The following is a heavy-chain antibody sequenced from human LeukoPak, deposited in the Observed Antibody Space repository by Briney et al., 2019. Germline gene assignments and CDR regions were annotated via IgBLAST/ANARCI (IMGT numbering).Heavy chain of an antibody. CDR1: GFTFSGYD. CDR2: ISSSSSYM. CDR3: ARGLCGGDCYDY. Sequence: GGSLRLSCVASGFTFSGYDMNWVRQAPGKGLEWVSSISSSSSYMYYADSVKGRFTISRDNAKNSLYLQMNSLRAEDTAVYYCARGLCGGDCYDYWGQENLVTVSS. J-gene: IGHJ4*02. V-gene: IGHV3-21*01. D-gene: IGHD2-21*01.